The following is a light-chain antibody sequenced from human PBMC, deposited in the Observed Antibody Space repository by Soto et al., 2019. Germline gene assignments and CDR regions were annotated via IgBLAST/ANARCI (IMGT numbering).Light chain of an antibody. Sequence: EIVLTRSPGTLSLPQGERATLSCRASQSIRSNYLAWYQQKPGQAPRFLIYGAFSRATGIPDRFSGGVCGRACPLSISRLEPEDVALYYCQQYGSPPVTFGQGTKVDIK. J-gene: IGKJ1*01. V-gene: IGKV3-20*01. CDR3: QQYGSPPVT. CDR2: GAF. CDR1: QSIRSNY.